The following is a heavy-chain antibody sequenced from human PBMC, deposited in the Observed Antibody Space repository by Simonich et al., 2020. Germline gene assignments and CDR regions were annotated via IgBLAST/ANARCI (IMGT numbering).Heavy chain of an antibody. J-gene: IGHJ1*01. D-gene: IGHD6-13*01. CDR3: ARGLRVAAASTAFQH. CDR1: GGSFSGYY. V-gene: IGHV4-34*01. Sequence: QVQLQQWGAGLLKPSETLSLTCAVYGGSFSGYYWSWLRQPPGKGLEGIGEINHSGSTNSNPSLKSRVTISVDTSKNQFSRKLSSVTAADTAVYYCARGLRVAAASTAFQHWGQGTLVTVSS. CDR2: INHSGST.